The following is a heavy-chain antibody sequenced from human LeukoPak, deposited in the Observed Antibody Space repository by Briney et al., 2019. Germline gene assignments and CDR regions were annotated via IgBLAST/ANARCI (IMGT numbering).Heavy chain of an antibody. V-gene: IGHV4-31*03. CDR3: ASGRFHNYYDSSGYYYV. J-gene: IGHJ4*02. CDR1: GGSISSGGYY. Sequence: SETLSLTCTVSGGSISSGGYYWSWIRQHPGKGLEWIGYIYYSGSTYYNPSLKSRVTISVYTSKNQFSLNLSSVTAADTAVYYCASGRFHNYYDSSGYYYVWGQGTLVTVSS. D-gene: IGHD3-22*01. CDR2: IYYSGST.